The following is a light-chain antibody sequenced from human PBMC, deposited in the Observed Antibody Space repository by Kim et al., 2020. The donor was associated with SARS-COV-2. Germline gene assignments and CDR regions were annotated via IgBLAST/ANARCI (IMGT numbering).Light chain of an antibody. V-gene: IGKV3-20*01. CDR3: QQYGTSPET. CDR1: QTVDTKY. Sequence: EVVLTQSPGTLSLSPGERASLSCRASQTVDTKYLVWYQQKPGQAPRLLIFATSTRATGIPDRFSGSGSGTDFTLTISRLEPEDSAVYYCQQYGTSPETFGQGTKLEI. CDR2: ATS. J-gene: IGKJ2*01.